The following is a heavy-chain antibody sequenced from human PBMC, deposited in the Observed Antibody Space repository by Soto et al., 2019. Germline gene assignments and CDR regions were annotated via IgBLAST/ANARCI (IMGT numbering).Heavy chain of an antibody. CDR2: IYSSGST. V-gene: IGHV4-31*03. Sequence: SGTLSLTRSISGSSISSGCHYLSSTRQHPGKGLEWIGYIYSSGSTYYNPSLKSRVTISVDTSKNQFSLKLSSVTAADTAVYYCAREGRRYAVDIWGQGTMVTVSS. D-gene: IGHD3-10*01. CDR3: AREGRRYAVDI. J-gene: IGHJ3*02. CDR1: GSSISSGCHY.